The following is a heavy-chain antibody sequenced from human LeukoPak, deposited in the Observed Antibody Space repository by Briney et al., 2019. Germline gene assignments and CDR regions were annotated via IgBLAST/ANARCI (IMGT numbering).Heavy chain of an antibody. D-gene: IGHD3-22*01. CDR1: GFTVSSNY. V-gene: IGHV3-66*01. CDR2: IYSGGST. J-gene: IGHJ5*02. CDR3: ARDPDPTYYYDSSGYHDPA. Sequence: TGGSLRLSCAASGFTVSSNYMSWVRQAPGKGLEWVSVIYSGGSTYYADSVKGRFTISRDNSKNTLYLQMNSLRAEDTAVYYCARDPDPTYYYDSSGYHDPAWGQGTLVTVSS.